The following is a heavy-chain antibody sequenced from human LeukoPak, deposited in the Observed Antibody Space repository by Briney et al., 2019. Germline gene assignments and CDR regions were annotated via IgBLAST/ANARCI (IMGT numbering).Heavy chain of an antibody. CDR1: GFTFSSYA. V-gene: IGHV3-23*01. D-gene: IGHD2/OR15-2a*01. CDR3: AKMGRFVTLNRNDY. CDR2: ISTSGGTT. Sequence: GGSLRLSCAASGFTFSSYAMSWVRQAPGRGLEWVSAISTSGGTTYYADSVEGRFTISRDNSKNTLYLQMNSLRAEDTAVYFCAKMGRFVTLNRNDYWGQGTLVTVSS. J-gene: IGHJ4*02.